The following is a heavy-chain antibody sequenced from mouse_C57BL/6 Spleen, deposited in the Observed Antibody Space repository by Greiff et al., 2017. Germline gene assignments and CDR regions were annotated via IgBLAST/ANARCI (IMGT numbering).Heavy chain of an antibody. CDR3: ARRYYYGSSFYFDY. Sequence: QVQLKQPGAELVRPGSSVKLSCKASGYTFTSYWMHWVKQRPIQGLEWIVNIDPSDSETHYNQKFKDKATLTVDKSSSTAYMQLSSLTSEDSAVYYCARRYYYGSSFYFDYWGQGTTLTVSS. CDR2: IDPSDSET. J-gene: IGHJ2*01. D-gene: IGHD1-1*01. V-gene: IGHV1-52*01. CDR1: GYTFTSYW.